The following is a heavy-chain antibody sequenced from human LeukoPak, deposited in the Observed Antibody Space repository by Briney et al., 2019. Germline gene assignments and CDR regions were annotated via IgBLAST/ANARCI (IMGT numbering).Heavy chain of an antibody. CDR1: GGSFSGYY. V-gene: IGHV4-34*01. Sequence: SETLSLTCAVYGGSFSGYYWSWIRQPPGKGLEWIGEINHSGSTNYNPSLKSRVTISVDTSKTQFSLKLSSVTAADTAVYYCARGQLVGVFDPWGQGTLVTVSS. D-gene: IGHD6-13*01. CDR3: ARGQLVGVFDP. CDR2: INHSGST. J-gene: IGHJ5*02.